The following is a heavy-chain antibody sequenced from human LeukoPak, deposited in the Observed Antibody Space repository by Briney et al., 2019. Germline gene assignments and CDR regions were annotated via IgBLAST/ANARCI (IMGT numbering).Heavy chain of an antibody. V-gene: IGHV3-30-3*01. CDR1: GFTFSGYA. CDR3: ARGSDYVWGSTNSGNDY. D-gene: IGHD3-16*01. J-gene: IGHJ4*02. CDR2: ISYDGSNK. Sequence: GGSLRLSCAASGFTFSGYAMHWVRQAPGKGLEWVAVISYDGSNKYYADSVKGRFTISRDNSKNTLYLQMNSLRAEDTAVYYCARGSDYVWGSTNSGNDYWGQGTLVTVSS.